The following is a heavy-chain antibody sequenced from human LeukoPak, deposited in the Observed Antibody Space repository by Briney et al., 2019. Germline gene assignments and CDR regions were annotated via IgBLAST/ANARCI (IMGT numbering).Heavy chain of an antibody. J-gene: IGHJ4*02. CDR1: GFTFNNYA. CDR3: ARDPGAFPYFFDC. Sequence: GGSLRLSCAASGFTFNNYALTWVRETPGKGLECVSAISGDGVSPYYADSVRGRFTISRDNSKNTLYLQMNSLRVEDTAVYFCARDPGAFPYFFDCWGQGTLVTVSS. CDR2: ISGDGVSP. D-gene: IGHD4/OR15-4a*01. V-gene: IGHV3-23*01.